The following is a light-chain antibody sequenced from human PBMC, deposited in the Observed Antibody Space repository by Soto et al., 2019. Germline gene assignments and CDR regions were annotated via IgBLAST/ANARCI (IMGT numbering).Light chain of an antibody. CDR1: QSISSW. CDR3: QHYNSYSEA. J-gene: IGKJ1*01. Sequence: DIQMTHSPSTLSASVGDRVTITCRASQSISSWLAWYQQKPGKAPRLLIYDASSLESGVPSRFSGSGSGTDFTLTISSLQPDDFATYYCQHYNSYSEAFGQGTKVDIK. V-gene: IGKV1-5*01. CDR2: DAS.